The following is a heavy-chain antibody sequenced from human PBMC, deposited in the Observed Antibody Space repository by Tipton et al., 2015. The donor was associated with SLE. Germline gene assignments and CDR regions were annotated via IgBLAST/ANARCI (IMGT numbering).Heavy chain of an antibody. CDR2: INHSGST. Sequence: TLSLTCAVYGGSFSGYYWSWIRQPPGKGLGWIGEINHSGSTNYNPSLKSRVTISVDTSKNQFSLKLSSMTAADTAVYYCARRAVALNPFDYWGQGTLVTVSS. V-gene: IGHV4-34*01. J-gene: IGHJ4*02. CDR1: GGSFSGYY. CDR3: ARRAVALNPFDY. D-gene: IGHD6-19*01.